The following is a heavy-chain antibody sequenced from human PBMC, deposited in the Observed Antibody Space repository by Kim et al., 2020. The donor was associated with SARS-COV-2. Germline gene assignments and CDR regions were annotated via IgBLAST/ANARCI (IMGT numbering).Heavy chain of an antibody. V-gene: IGHV3-9*01. J-gene: IGHJ6*02. Sequence: ADSVKGRFTHSRDNAKNSLYLKMNSLRPEDTALYYCAKIRWDFTDYGMDVWGQGTTVTVSS. D-gene: IGHD2-8*02. CDR3: AKIRWDFTDYGMDV.